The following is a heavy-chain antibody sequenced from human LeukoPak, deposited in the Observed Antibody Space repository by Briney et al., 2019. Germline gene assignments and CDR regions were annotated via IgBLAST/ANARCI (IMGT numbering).Heavy chain of an antibody. CDR2: IHYSGST. V-gene: IGHV4-39*01. Sequence: SEPLSLTCTVSGGSISSDSYYWGWIRQPPGKGLEWIGRIHYSGSTYYNPSLKSRITISVDTSKNQFSLKLSSVTAADTAVYYCAKAVVGMGEIAWGQGTLVTVSS. CDR3: AKAVVGMGEIA. D-gene: IGHD6-19*01. CDR1: GGSISSDSYY. J-gene: IGHJ5*02.